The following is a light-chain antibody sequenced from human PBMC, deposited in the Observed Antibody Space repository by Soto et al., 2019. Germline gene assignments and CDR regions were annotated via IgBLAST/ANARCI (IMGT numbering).Light chain of an antibody. V-gene: IGKV3-20*01. CDR3: QQYGRSPYT. CDR1: HSVSSY. J-gene: IGKJ2*01. Sequence: EIVLTQSPGTLSLSPGERATLSCRASHSVSSYLAWYQHKPGQAPRLLIYGASSRATGIPDRFSVSGSGTDCTLTISRLEPEDSAVYYCQQYGRSPYTFGQGTKLEIK. CDR2: GAS.